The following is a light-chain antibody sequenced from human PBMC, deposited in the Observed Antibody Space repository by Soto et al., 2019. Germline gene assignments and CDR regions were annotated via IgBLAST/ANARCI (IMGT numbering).Light chain of an antibody. V-gene: IGKV1-27*01. Sequence: DIQMTQSPSSLSASVGDRVTITCRASQGIHNNLAWYQQKPGEVPKLLIYAASTLQSGVPSRFSVGGSGTDFTLTVNSLQPEDVATYYCQKYDGAPLTFGGGTKVEIE. CDR3: QKYDGAPLT. CDR2: AAS. CDR1: QGIHNN. J-gene: IGKJ4*01.